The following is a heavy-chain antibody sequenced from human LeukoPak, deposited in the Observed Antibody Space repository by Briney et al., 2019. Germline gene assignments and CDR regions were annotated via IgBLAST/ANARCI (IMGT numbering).Heavy chain of an antibody. CDR1: GGSISSYY. V-gene: IGHV4-59*01. CDR3: ARSEYSSSSGGLPYYFDY. D-gene: IGHD6-6*01. CDR2: IYYSGGT. J-gene: IGHJ4*02. Sequence: SETLSLTCTVSGGSISSYYWSWIRQPPGKGLEWIGYIYYSGGTNYNPSLKSRVTMSVDTSQNQFSPKLTSVTAADSAVYYCARSEYSSSSGGLPYYFDYWGQGTLVTVSS.